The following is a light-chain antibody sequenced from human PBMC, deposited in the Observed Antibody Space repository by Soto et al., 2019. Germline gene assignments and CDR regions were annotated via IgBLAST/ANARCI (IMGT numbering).Light chain of an antibody. CDR1: SSDVGGYNY. V-gene: IGLV2-14*01. Sequence: QSALSQPASVSGTPGNSITISCTGTSSDVGGYNYVSWYQQHPGKAPKLMIYEVSNRPSGVSNRFSGSKSGNTASLTISGLQAEDEADYYCSSSTSRSSYVFGTGTKVTVL. CDR2: EVS. CDR3: SSSTSRSSYV. J-gene: IGLJ1*01.